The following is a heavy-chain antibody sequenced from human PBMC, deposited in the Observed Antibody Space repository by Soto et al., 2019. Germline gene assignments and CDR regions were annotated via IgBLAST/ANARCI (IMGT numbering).Heavy chain of an antibody. CDR1: GYTFTSYG. CDR3: ASSIVANDFPGYWFDP. J-gene: IGHJ5*02. V-gene: IGHV1-18*01. D-gene: IGHD1-26*01. Sequence: GASVKVSCKASGYTFTSYGISWVRQAPGQGLEWMGWISAYNGNTNYAQKLQGRVAMTTDTSTSTAYMELRSLRSDDTAVYYCASSIVANDFPGYWFDPWGQGTLVTVSS. CDR2: ISAYNGNT.